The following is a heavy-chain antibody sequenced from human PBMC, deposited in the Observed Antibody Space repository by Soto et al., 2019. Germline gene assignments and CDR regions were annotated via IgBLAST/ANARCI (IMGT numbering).Heavy chain of an antibody. CDR3: ASEGYYGSGRFFLDYFDY. D-gene: IGHD3-10*01. J-gene: IGHJ4*02. CDR2: ISAYNGNT. Sequence: QVQLVQSGAEVKKPGASVKVSCKASGYTFTRYGISWVRQAPRQGLEWMGWISAYNGNTNYAQKLQGRVTMTTDTSTSTAYMELRSLRSDDTAVYYCASEGYYGSGRFFLDYFDYWGPGTLVTVSS. V-gene: IGHV1-18*01. CDR1: GYTFTRYG.